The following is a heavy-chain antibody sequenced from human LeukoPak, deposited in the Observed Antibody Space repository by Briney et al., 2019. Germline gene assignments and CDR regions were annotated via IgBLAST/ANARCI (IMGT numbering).Heavy chain of an antibody. V-gene: IGHV4-34*01. CDR1: GGSFSGYY. CDR2: INHSGST. D-gene: IGHD3-22*01. CDR3: ATSSNYDSSGYPITPFDH. J-gene: IGHJ4*02. Sequence: SETLSLTCAVYGGSFSGYYWSWIRQPPGKGLEWIGEINHSGSTNYNPSLKSRVTISVDTSKNQFSLKLSSVTAADTAVYYCATSSNYDSSGYPITPFDHWGQGTLVTVSS.